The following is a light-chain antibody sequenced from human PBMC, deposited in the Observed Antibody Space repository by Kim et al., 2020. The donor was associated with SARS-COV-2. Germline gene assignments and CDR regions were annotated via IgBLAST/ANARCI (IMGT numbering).Light chain of an antibody. CDR2: DAS. CDR3: EKYGSSVT. CDR1: RSISRNY. J-gene: IGKJ4*01. Sequence: IVLTQSPDTLSLSPGERATLSCRASRSISRNYLAWYQQKPGQAPRLLIYDASIRATGITDRFSGSGSGTGFTLTISRLEPEDCAVYYCEKYGSSVTFGGGTKVDIK. V-gene: IGKV3-20*01.